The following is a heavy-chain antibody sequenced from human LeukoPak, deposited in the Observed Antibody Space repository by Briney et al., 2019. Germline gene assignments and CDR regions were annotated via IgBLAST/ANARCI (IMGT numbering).Heavy chain of an antibody. D-gene: IGHD3-3*01. Sequence: PSETLSLTCTVSGGSISSGSYYWRWLRQPAGKGLEWIGRIYTSGSTNYNPSLKSRVTISVDTSKNQFSLKLSSVTAADTAVYYCAGGMPDHDFWSGYYDAFDIWGQGTMVTVSS. V-gene: IGHV4-61*02. CDR1: GGSISSGSYY. J-gene: IGHJ3*02. CDR2: IYTSGST. CDR3: AGGMPDHDFWSGYYDAFDI.